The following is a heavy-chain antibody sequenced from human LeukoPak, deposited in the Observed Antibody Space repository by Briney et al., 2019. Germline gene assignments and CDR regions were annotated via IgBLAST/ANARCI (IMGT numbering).Heavy chain of an antibody. D-gene: IGHD4/OR15-4a*01. CDR1: GGSISSYY. CDR2: IYYSGST. J-gene: IGHJ3*02. CDR3: ARHGANYDAFDI. Sequence: PSETLSLTCTVSGGSISSYYWNWIRQPPGKGLEWIGYIYYSGSTNYNPSLKSRVTISVDTSKNQFSLKLNSVTAADTAVYYCARHGANYDAFDIWGQGTMVTVSS. V-gene: IGHV4-59*08.